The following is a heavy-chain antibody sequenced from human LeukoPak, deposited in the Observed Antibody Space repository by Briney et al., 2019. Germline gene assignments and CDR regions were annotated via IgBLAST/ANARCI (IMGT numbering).Heavy chain of an antibody. J-gene: IGHJ3*02. CDR3: ATDCSSTNCYKGDDAFDI. V-gene: IGHV1-24*01. D-gene: IGHD2-2*02. CDR1: GYTLTELS. Sequence: ASVKVSCKVSGYTLTELSIHWVRQAPGKGLEWMGGFDPEDGETIYAQKFQGRVTMTEDTSTDTAYMELSSLRSEDTAVYYCATDCSSTNCYKGDDAFDIWGQGTMVTVSS. CDR2: FDPEDGET.